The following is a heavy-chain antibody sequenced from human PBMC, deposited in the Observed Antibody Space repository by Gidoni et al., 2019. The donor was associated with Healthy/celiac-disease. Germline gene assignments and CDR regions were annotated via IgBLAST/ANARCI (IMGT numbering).Heavy chain of an antibody. V-gene: IGHV3-23*01. J-gene: IGHJ4*02. CDR2: ISGSCGST. CDR3: AKVAARDFDY. Sequence: EVQLLESGGGLVQPGGSLRLYCAAHGFTFSSYAISWVRQAPGKGLVLVSAISGSCGSTYYADSVKGRFTISIDNSKNTLYLQMNSLRAEDTAVYYCAKVAARDFDYWGQGTLVTVSS. D-gene: IGHD6-6*01. CDR1: GFTFSSYA.